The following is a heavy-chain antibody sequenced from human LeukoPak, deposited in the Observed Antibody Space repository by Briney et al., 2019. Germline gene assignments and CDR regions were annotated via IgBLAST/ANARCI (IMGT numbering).Heavy chain of an antibody. CDR2: ISFDGNNK. V-gene: IGHV3-30-3*01. CDR1: GFTFSTYA. J-gene: IGHJ4*02. CDR3: AKDRAPGGNYYDFSD. D-gene: IGHD1-26*01. Sequence: PGTSLRLPCAASGFTFSTYAIHWVRQAPSKGLEWVTVISFDGNNKYYADSVRGRFTISRDNSKNTVYLQMNSLRTEDTAIYYCAKDRAPGGNYYDFSDWGQGTLVTVSS.